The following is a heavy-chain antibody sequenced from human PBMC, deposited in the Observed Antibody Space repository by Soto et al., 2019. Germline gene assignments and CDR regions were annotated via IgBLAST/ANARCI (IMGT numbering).Heavy chain of an antibody. V-gene: IGHV4-39*07. CDR3: AREGGESSDRLYYFDS. CDR1: GGSISSSSYS. J-gene: IGHJ4*02. D-gene: IGHD3-16*01. CDR2: IYYSGST. Sequence: PSETLSLTCTVSGGSISSSSYSWGWIRQPPGKGLEWIGSIYYSGSTDYNPSLKSRLAISIYTSKNQFSLKLSSVTAADTAVYFCAREGGESSDRLYYFDSGSQGSLVTVSS.